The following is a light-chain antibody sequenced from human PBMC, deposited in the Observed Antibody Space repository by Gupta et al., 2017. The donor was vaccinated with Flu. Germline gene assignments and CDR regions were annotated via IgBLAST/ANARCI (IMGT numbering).Light chain of an antibody. CDR3: LLYYGGAYV. J-gene: IGLJ1*01. Sequence: QTVVTQEPALTVSPGGTVTLTCASSTGAVNSGYNPNWIQQKPGQTPRALIFGASNKYSWTPARFSGSLLGGKAALTLSGVQPEDEAEYYCLLYYGGAYVFGTGTKVTVL. CDR1: TGAVNSGYN. CDR2: GAS. V-gene: IGLV7-43*01.